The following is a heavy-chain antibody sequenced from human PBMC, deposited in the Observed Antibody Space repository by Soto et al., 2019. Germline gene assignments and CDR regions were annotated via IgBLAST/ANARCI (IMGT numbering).Heavy chain of an antibody. Sequence: GGSLRLSCAASGFTFSSYAMSWVRQAPGKGLEWVSAISGSGGSTYYADSVKGRFTISRDNSKNTLYLQMNSLRAEDTAVYYCAKVAYYYDSSGYYSGYFDYWGQGTLVTVSS. CDR3: AKVAYYYDSSGYYSGYFDY. CDR2: ISGSGGST. V-gene: IGHV3-23*01. CDR1: GFTFSSYA. D-gene: IGHD3-22*01. J-gene: IGHJ4*02.